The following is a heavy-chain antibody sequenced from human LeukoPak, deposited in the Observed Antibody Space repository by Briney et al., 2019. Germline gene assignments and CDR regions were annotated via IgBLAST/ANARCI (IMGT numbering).Heavy chain of an antibody. J-gene: IGHJ4*02. D-gene: IGHD3-22*01. CDR1: GDFISTYY. CDR3: ARASIRYYDSSAYSH. V-gene: IGHV4-59*01. CDR2: VYYTGST. Sequence: SETLSLTCTVSGDFISTYYWSWIRQPPGKGLEWIGYVYYTGSTNYNPSLKGRVTISVDTSKNQFFLKLSSVTAADTAMYYCARASIRYYDSSAYSHWGQGALVTVSS.